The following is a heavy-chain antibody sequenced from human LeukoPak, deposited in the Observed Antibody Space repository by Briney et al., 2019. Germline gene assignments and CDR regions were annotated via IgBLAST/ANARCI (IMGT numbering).Heavy chain of an antibody. CDR2: IYPGDSDN. D-gene: IGHD5-24*01. J-gene: IGHJ4*02. V-gene: IGHV5-51*01. CDR1: GYSFTSYW. CDR3: ARPLEMATIKGGFYYFDY. Sequence: GESLKISCQGSGYSFTSYWIGWVRQMPGKGVEWMGIIYPGDSDNRYSPSFQGQVTISADKSISTAYLQWSSLKASDTAMYYCARPLEMATIKGGFYYFDYWGQGTLVTVSS.